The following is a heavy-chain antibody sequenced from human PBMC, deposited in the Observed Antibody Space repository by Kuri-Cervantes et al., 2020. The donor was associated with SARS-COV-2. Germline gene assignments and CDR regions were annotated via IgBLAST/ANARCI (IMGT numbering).Heavy chain of an antibody. J-gene: IGHJ3*02. Sequence: LRLSCAISGDSVSSNSAAWNWIRQSPSRGLEWLGRTYYRSRWYDDYAVSVKSRITINPDTSKNQFSLLLNSVTPEDTAVYYCARGDAFDTWGQGTVVTVSS. CDR1: GDSVSSNSAA. CDR2: TYYRSRWYD. V-gene: IGHV6-1*01. CDR3: ARGDAFDT.